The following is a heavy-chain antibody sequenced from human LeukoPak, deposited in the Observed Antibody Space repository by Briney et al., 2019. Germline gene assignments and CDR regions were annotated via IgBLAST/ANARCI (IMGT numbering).Heavy chain of an antibody. CDR3: ARYCSSTRCPFDY. CDR2: IHHSGHT. CDR1: GDSVISGTSF. V-gene: IGHV4-31*03. Sequence: SQTLSLTCTVSGDSVISGTSFWGWIRQHPGKGLEWVGYIHHSGHTYDNPSLQSRVIISMDKSKNQFSLKLNSVTAADTAVYYCARYCSSTRCPFDYWGQGALVTVSS. J-gene: IGHJ4*02. D-gene: IGHD2-2*01.